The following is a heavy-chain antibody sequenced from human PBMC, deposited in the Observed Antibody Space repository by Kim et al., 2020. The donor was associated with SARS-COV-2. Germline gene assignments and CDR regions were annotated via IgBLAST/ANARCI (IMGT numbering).Heavy chain of an antibody. Sequence: GGSLRLSCAASGFTFSIYTMTWVRQAPGKGLEWVSSITSSGSYIYYTDSVKGRFTISRDNAKDSLYLQMSSLRVEDTAVYYCVKAQRDANMEGLCFEFD. J-gene: IGHJ5*01. CDR1: GFTFSIYT. CDR2: ITSSGSYI. CDR3: VKAQRDANMEGLCFEFD. D-gene: IGHD3-3*01. V-gene: IGHV3-21*01.